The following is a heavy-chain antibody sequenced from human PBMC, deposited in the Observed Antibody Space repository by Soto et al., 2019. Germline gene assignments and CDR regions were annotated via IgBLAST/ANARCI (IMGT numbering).Heavy chain of an antibody. V-gene: IGHV1-8*01. Sequence: ASVKVSCKASGYTFTSYDINWVRQATGQGLEWMGWMNPNSGNTGYAQKFQGRVTMTRNTSISTAYMELSSLRSEDTAVYYCAKTDYDILTGYYKDNWFDPWGQGTLVTVSS. CDR1: GYTFTSYD. CDR3: AKTDYDILTGYYKDNWFDP. J-gene: IGHJ5*02. CDR2: MNPNSGNT. D-gene: IGHD3-9*01.